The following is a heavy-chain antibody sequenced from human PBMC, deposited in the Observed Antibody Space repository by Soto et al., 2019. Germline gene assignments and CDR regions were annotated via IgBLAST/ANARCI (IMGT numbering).Heavy chain of an antibody. Sequence: SETLSLTCAVYGGSFSGYYWSWIRQPPGKGLEWIGEINHSGSTNYNPSLKSRVTISVDTSKNQFSLKLSSVTAADTAVHYCARAFLEWYLDPWGQGTLVTVSS. D-gene: IGHD3-3*01. J-gene: IGHJ5*02. CDR2: INHSGST. CDR3: ARAFLEWYLDP. CDR1: GGSFSGYY. V-gene: IGHV4-34*01.